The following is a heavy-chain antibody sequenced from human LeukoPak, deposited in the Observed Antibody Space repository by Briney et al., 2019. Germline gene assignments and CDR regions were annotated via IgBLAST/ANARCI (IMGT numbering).Heavy chain of an antibody. CDR1: GYTFTDYY. CDR3: ARSDSYTWFDP. J-gene: IGHJ5*02. D-gene: IGHD2-15*01. V-gene: IGHV1-2*02. Sequence: ASVQVSCRSSGYTFTDYYIHWMRQAPGQGLEWMGWINPASGGTTYAQKFQGRVTMTGDTSISTVFVDLSRLRSDDTAVYYCARSDSYTWFDPWGQATLVTVSS. CDR2: INPASGGT.